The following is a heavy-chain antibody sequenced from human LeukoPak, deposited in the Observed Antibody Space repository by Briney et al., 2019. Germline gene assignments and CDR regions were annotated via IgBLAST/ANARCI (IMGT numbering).Heavy chain of an antibody. CDR2: ISNSGGST. V-gene: IGHV3-23*01. CDR3: AKDSITYYDILTGDCDFDY. D-gene: IGHD3-9*01. J-gene: IGHJ4*02. Sequence: RGCLRLSCAASVFTLNNYAVSGVRHAPGKGLEWVSTISNSGGSTYYADSVKGRSTISRDNYRNTLALQMNSLRAEDTAVYHCAKDSITYYDILTGDCDFDYWGQGTLVTGCS. CDR1: VFTLNNYA.